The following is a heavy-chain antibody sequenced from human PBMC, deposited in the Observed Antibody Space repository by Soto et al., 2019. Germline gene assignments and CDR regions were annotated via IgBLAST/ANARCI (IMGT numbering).Heavy chain of an antibody. CDR2: TRNKANSYTT. CDR1: GFTFSDHY. Sequence: GGSLRLSCAASGFTFSDHYMDWVRQAPGKGLEWVGRTRNKANSYTTEYAASVKGRFTISRDDSKNSLYLQMNSLKTEDTAVYYCARAQYSGSRYYFDYWGQGTLVTVSS. V-gene: IGHV3-72*01. J-gene: IGHJ4*02. CDR3: ARAQYSGSRYYFDY. D-gene: IGHD1-26*01.